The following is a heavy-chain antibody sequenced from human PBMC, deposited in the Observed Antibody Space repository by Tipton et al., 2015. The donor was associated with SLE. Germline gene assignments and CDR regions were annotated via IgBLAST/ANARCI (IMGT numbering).Heavy chain of an antibody. Sequence: QVQLVQSGAELQKPGASVKVSCKASGYTFTSYDINWVRQATGQGLEWMGWMNPNSGNTGYAQKFQGRVTMTRNTSVSTAYMELSSLRSEDTAVYYCASRVAVAGSFDYWGQGTLVTVSS. J-gene: IGHJ4*02. V-gene: IGHV1-8*02. D-gene: IGHD6-19*01. CDR1: GYTFTSYD. CDR2: MNPNSGNT. CDR3: ASRVAVAGSFDY.